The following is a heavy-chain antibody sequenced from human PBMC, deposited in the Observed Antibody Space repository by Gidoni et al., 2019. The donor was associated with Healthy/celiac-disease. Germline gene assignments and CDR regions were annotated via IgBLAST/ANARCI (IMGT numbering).Heavy chain of an antibody. Sequence: EVQLVESGGGLVQPGGSLRLSCAASGFTFSSYWMTWVRQAPGKGLVWVSRINSDGSSTSYADSVKGRFTISRDNAKNTLYLQMNSLRAEDTAVYYCARLLRFLEWLTPYYYYGMDVWGQGTTVTVSS. V-gene: IGHV3-74*01. CDR3: ARLLRFLEWLTPYYYYGMDV. J-gene: IGHJ6*02. CDR1: GFTFSSYW. D-gene: IGHD3-3*01. CDR2: INSDGSST.